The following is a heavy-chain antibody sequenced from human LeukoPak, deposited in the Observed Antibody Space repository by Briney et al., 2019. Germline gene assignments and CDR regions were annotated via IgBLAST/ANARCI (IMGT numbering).Heavy chain of an antibody. CDR3: ATSDDAMSAPYDL. J-gene: IGHJ5*02. V-gene: IGHV4-4*09. Sequence: SETLSLTCTVSGGSISSYCWSWVRQPPGKGLEWIGYIYTSGSTDYNPSLKSRVTMSADTSKNQLSMELRFLTAADTAVYYCATSDDAMSAPYDLWGQGTLVTVSS. CDR2: IYTSGST. CDR1: GGSISSYC. D-gene: IGHD2-2*01.